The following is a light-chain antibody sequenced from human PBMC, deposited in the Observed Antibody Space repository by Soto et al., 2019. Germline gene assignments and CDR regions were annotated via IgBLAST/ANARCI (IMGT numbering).Light chain of an antibody. CDR2: AAS. Sequence: DIQMTQSPSSVSASVGDRVTITCRVSQDISRWLAWYQQKPGKAPKLLIYAASSLQSGVPSRFSGSASGTEFTLTISSLQPEDFATYYCQQASGFPSTFGQGTKLEIK. J-gene: IGKJ2*01. CDR1: QDISRW. CDR3: QQASGFPST. V-gene: IGKV1-12*02.